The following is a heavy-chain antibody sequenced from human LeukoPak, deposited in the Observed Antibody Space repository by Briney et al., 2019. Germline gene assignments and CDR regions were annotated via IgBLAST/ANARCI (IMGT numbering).Heavy chain of an antibody. J-gene: IGHJ3*02. CDR1: GFTFSSYW. CDR3: ARASMITYYYGSGSYWEAFDI. V-gene: IGHV3-7*01. CDR2: IKQDGSEK. D-gene: IGHD3-10*01. Sequence: AGGSLRLSCAASGFTFSSYWMSWVRQAPGKGLEWVANIKQDGSEKSYVDSVKGRFTISRDNAKNSLYLQMNSLRAEDTAVYYCARASMITYYYGSGSYWEAFDIWGQGTMVTVSS.